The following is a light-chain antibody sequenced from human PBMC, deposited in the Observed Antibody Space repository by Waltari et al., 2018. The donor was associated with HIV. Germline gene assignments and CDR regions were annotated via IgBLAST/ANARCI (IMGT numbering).Light chain of an antibody. V-gene: IGLV2-8*01. CDR3: SSYAGSSMSYA. CDR1: SSDVGPFQY. CDR2: DVT. J-gene: IGLJ1*01. Sequence: QSALTQPPSASGSPGQSVSISCTGASSDVGPFQYVSWYQQHPGKAPKRLIYDVTKRPSGVPDRFSGSKSGNTASLTVSGLQAEDEAHYYCSSYAGSSMSYAFGTGTKVTVL.